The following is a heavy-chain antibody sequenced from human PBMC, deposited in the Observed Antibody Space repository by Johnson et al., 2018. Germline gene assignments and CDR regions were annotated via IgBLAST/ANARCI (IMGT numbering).Heavy chain of an antibody. D-gene: IGHD1-26*01. V-gene: IGHV3-72*01. CDR1: GFTLRDQY. CDR2: TKTKANPYTT. J-gene: IGHJ3*01. CDR3: STGWGGNDYREA. Sequence: EVQLVESGGGLVQPGGSLRLSCAASGFTLRDQYMDWVRQAPGTGLEWVGRTKTKANPYTTDYGPSVTGRFAISRDDSKNSLYLQMNSLKTEDTAVYYRSTGWGGNDYREAWGQGTMVTVSS.